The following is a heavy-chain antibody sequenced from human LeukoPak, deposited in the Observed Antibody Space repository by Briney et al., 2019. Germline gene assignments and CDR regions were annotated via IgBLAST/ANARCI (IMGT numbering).Heavy chain of an antibody. CDR3: AKGPNSIAARPGIYYYYMDV. CDR2: IIPVLDKT. J-gene: IGHJ6*03. Sequence: SVKVSCKASGGTFATYSYSWVRQAPGQGLEWMGRIIPVLDKTNYAQKFQGRVTITADKTTNTAYMDLSSLRSEDTAVYYCAKGPNSIAARPGIYYYYMDVWGKGTTVTVSS. D-gene: IGHD6-6*01. V-gene: IGHV1-69*08. CDR1: GGTFATYS.